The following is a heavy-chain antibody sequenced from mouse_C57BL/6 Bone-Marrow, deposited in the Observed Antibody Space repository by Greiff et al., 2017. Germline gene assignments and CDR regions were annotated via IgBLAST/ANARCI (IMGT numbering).Heavy chain of an antibody. D-gene: IGHD3-2*02. J-gene: IGHJ3*01. CDR3: ARPRQLRLPAWFAY. CDR1: GFTFSDYG. CDR2: ISSGSSTI. V-gene: IGHV5-17*01. Sequence: EVQVVESGGGLVKPGGSLKLSCAASGFTFSDYGMHWVRQAPEKGLEWVAYISSGSSTIYYADTVKGRFTISRDNAKNTLFLQMTSLRSEDTAMYYCARPRQLRLPAWFAYWGQGTLVTVSA.